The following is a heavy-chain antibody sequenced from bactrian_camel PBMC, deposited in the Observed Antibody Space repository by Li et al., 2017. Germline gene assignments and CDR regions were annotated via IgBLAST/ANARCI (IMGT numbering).Heavy chain of an antibody. V-gene: IGHV3S68*01. CDR2: FDGIGRT. Sequence: GGSVQAGGSLNLSCVASGYSRGCMGWFRQVPGKEREGVVSFDGIGRTEYTDSVKDRFTISYDNAKNNLYLQMNSLKPEDTAMYYCAVRRYYCGLYFVGDGFGFWGQGTQVTVS. J-gene: IGHJ6*01. CDR1: GYSRGC. CDR3: AVRRYYCGLYFVGDGFGF. D-gene: IGHD3*01.